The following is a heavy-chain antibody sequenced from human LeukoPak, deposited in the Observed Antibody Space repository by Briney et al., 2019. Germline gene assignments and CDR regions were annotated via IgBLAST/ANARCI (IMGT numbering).Heavy chain of an antibody. CDR1: GYTFTSYY. V-gene: IGHV1-46*01. CDR2: INPSGGST. Sequence: ASVKVSCKASGYTFTSYYMHWVRQAPGQGLEWMGIINPSGGSTSYAQKFQGRVTMTRDTSTSTVYMELSSLRSEATAVYYCARELYSGSHRDAFDIWGQGTMVTVSS. D-gene: IGHD1-26*01. J-gene: IGHJ3*02. CDR3: ARELYSGSHRDAFDI.